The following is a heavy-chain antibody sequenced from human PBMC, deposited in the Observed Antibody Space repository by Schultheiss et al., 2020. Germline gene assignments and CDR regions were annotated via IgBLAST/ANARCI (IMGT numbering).Heavy chain of an antibody. CDR1: GFTISDNY. J-gene: IGHJ4*02. V-gene: IGHV4-34*08. CDR2: INHTGST. CDR3: TNYDFWSGYYDY. Sequence: GSLRLSCNASGFTISDNYMSWVRQAPGKGLEWVGEINHTGSTNYNPSLKSRVTISVNTSKKEFSLKLSSVTAADTAVYYCTNYDFWSGYYDYWGQGTLVTVSS. D-gene: IGHD3-3*01.